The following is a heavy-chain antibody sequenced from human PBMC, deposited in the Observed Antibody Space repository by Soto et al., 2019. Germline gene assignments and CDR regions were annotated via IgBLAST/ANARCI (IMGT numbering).Heavy chain of an antibody. V-gene: IGHV3-7*04. D-gene: IGHD1-26*01. J-gene: IGHJ4*02. CDR3: ARYSGRYAILD. Sequence: EVQLVESGGGLVQPGGSLRLSCAASGFTFSNYWMSWVRQAPGKGLEWVANIKEDGSEKYYVDSVKGRSTISRDNAKNSLYLQVDSLRGEDTAVYYCARYSGRYAILDWGQGTLVTVST. CDR2: IKEDGSEK. CDR1: GFTFSNYW.